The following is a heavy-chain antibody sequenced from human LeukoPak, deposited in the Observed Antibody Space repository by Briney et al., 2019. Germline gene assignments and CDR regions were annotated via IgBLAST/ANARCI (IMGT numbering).Heavy chain of an antibody. CDR3: ATGRHYDSSGYYSPLNLFDY. V-gene: IGHV1-2*02. D-gene: IGHD3-22*01. CDR2: INPNSGGT. CDR1: GYTFTGYY. Sequence: ASVKVSCKASGYTFTGYYMHWVRQAPGQGLEWMGWINPNSGGTNYAQKFQGRVTMTEDTSTDTAYMELSSLRSEDTAVYYCATGRHYDSSGYYSPLNLFDYWGQGTLVTVSS. J-gene: IGHJ4*02.